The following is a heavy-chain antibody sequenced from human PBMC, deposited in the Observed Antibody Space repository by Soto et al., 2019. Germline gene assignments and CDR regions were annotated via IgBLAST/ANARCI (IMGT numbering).Heavy chain of an antibody. J-gene: IGHJ4*02. V-gene: IGHV3-53*01. D-gene: IGHD2-2*01. CDR2: IYSGGST. Sequence: PGGSLRLSCAASEFNVSSNYMSWVRQAPGKGLEWLSVIYSGGSTYYAESVKGRFTISRDNSKNTLNLQMNALRVEDTAVYYCARGPHVGISTSWGQGTLVTVSS. CDR1: EFNVSSNY. CDR3: ARGPHVGISTS.